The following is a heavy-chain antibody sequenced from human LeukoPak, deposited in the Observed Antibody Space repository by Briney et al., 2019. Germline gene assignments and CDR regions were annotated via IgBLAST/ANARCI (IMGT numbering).Heavy chain of an antibody. Sequence: GGSLRLSCAASGFTFSTYNMNWVRQAPGKGLEWVSSISSSSNYIYYADSVKGRFTISRDNAKNSLYLQMNSLRAEDTDVYYCAGDVGASAPDAFDIWGQGTMVTVSS. CDR1: GFTFSTYN. CDR2: ISSSSNYI. V-gene: IGHV3-21*01. CDR3: AGDVGASAPDAFDI. D-gene: IGHD3-3*01. J-gene: IGHJ3*02.